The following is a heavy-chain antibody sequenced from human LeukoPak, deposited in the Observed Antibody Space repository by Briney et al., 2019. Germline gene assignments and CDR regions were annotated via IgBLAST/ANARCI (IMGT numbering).Heavy chain of an antibody. CDR2: ISRSSSYI. Sequence: GGSLRLSCAVSGFTFSSYSMNWVRQAPGKGLEWVSSISRSSSYIYYADSVKGRFTISRDNAKNSLFLQMNSLRAEDTAVYYCAREVARPNFFDYWGQGTLVTVSS. CDR1: GFTFSSYS. CDR3: AREVARPNFFDY. D-gene: IGHD6-6*01. J-gene: IGHJ4*02. V-gene: IGHV3-21*01.